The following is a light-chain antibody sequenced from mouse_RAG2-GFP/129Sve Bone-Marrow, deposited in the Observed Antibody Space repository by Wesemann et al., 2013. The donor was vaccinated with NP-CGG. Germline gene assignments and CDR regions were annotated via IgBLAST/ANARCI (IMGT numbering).Light chain of an antibody. J-gene: IGKJ1*01. CDR2: NAK. V-gene: IGKV12-41*01. CDR3: QHFWSTPWT. Sequence: DIQMTQSPASLSASVGETVTITCRASENIYSYLAWYQQKQGKSPQLLVYNAKTLADGVPSRFSGSGSGTQYSLKINSLQPEDFGSYYCQHFWSTPWTFGGGTKLEIK. CDR1: ENIYSY.